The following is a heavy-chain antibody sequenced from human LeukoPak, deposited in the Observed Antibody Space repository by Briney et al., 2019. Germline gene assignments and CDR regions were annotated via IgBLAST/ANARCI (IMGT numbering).Heavy chain of an antibody. Sequence: SETPSLTCTVSGGSISRAGYYWSWIRQPPGKGLEWIGYIYHSGSTYYNSSLKSRLTISVDKSKSQFSLKLNSVTAADTAVYYCARDLGWVGATGPIGDAFDIWGQGTMVTVSS. J-gene: IGHJ3*02. CDR1: GGSISRAGYY. CDR3: ARDLGWVGATGPIGDAFDI. V-gene: IGHV4-30-2*01. D-gene: IGHD1-26*01. CDR2: IYHSGST.